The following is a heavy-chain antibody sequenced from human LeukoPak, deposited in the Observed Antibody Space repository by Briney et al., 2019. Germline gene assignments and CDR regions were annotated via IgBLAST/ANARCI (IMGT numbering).Heavy chain of an antibody. D-gene: IGHD6-19*01. CDR3: ARDRPYTGGWRGFDY. CDR1: GGTFSRYA. V-gene: IGHV1-69*13. Sequence: ASVTVSCMSSGGTFSRYAISWVRQPPGQGLEWMGGMIPMFGIANYAQKFQGRVTITADESTSTAYMELSSLRSEDTAVYYCARDRPYTGGWRGFDYWGQGTLVTVSS. J-gene: IGHJ4*02. CDR2: MIPMFGIA.